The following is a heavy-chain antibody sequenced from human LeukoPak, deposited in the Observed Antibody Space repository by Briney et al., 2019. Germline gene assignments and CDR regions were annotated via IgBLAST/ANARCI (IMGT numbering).Heavy chain of an antibody. D-gene: IGHD3-9*01. CDR2: IIPIFGTA. CDR1: GGTFSSYA. J-gene: IGHJ3*02. Sequence: SVKVSCTASGGTFSSYAISWVRQAPGQGLEWMGGIIPIFGTANYAQKFQGRVTITADESTSTAYMELSSLRSEDTAVYYCAREVRYPDAFGIWGQETMVTVSS. CDR3: AREVRYPDAFGI. V-gene: IGHV1-69*01.